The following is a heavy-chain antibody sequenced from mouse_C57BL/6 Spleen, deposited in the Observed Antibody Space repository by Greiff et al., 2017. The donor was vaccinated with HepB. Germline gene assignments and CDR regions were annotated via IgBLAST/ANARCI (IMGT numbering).Heavy chain of an antibody. D-gene: IGHD2-4*01. Sequence: QVHVKQSGAELARPGASVKLSCKASGYTFTSYGISWVKQRTGQGLEWIGEIYPRSGNTYYNEKFKGKATLTADKSSSTAYMELRSLTSEDSAVYFCARSSGGLRGKDYWGQGTSVTVSS. V-gene: IGHV1-81*01. CDR2: IYPRSGNT. J-gene: IGHJ4*01. CDR3: ARSSGGLRGKDY. CDR1: GYTFTSYG.